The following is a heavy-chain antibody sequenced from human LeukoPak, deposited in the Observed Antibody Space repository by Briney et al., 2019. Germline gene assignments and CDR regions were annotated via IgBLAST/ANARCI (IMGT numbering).Heavy chain of an antibody. D-gene: IGHD5-18*01. CDR3: TRDLGVDTTMIFFDY. CDR2: ISAYNGNK. V-gene: IGHV1-18*01. CDR1: GYTFTDFG. Sequence: ASVKVSCKASGYTFTDFGISWVRQAPGQGLEWMGWISAYNGNKNYVQKFQGRVTMTTDTSTSTAYMELTSLRSDDTAMYYCTRDLGVDTTMIFFDYWGQGTLVTVSS. J-gene: IGHJ4*02.